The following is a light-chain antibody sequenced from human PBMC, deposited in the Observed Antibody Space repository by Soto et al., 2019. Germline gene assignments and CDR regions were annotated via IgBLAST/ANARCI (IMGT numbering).Light chain of an antibody. CDR2: GAS. CDR3: QQYGSSPLT. CDR1: QSVSSSY. V-gene: IGKV3-20*01. J-gene: IGKJ4*01. Sequence: EIVLTQSPGTLSLSPGERATLSCRASQSVSSSYLAGYQQKPGQAPRLLIYGASNRATGIPDRFSGSGSGTDFNLTISRLEPEDFAEYYCQQYGSSPLTFGGGTKVEIK.